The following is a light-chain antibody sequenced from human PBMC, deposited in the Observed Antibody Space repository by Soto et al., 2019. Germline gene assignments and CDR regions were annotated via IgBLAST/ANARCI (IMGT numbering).Light chain of an antibody. CDR3: QQYNDWPRT. Sequence: EVVMTQSPATLSVSPGERATLSCRASQSVSSSLAWYQQKPGQAPRLLIYHASTGATGIPARFSGSGSGTDFTLTISSLQSEDFAVYYCQQYNDWPRTFGQGTKVDIK. CDR1: QSVSSS. J-gene: IGKJ1*01. CDR2: HAS. V-gene: IGKV3-15*01.